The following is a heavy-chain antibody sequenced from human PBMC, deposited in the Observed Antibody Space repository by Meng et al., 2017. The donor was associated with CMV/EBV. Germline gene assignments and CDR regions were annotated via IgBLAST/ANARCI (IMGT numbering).Heavy chain of an antibody. J-gene: IGHJ6*02. V-gene: IGHV3-74*01. D-gene: IGHD2-2*01. CDR3: EREVTGPGIVVVPAASIQGGMDV. Sequence: ESLKILCAASGFTFSSFRMHWVRQAPGKGLVWVSRINSDGSSTSYGDCMKGRFTISRDNAKNTLYPQMNSLRAEDTAVYYCEREVTGPGIVVVPAASIQGGMDVWGQGTTVTVSS. CDR1: GFTFSSFR. CDR2: INSDGSST.